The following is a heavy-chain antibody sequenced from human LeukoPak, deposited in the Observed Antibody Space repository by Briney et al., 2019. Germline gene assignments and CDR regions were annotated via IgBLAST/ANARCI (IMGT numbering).Heavy chain of an antibody. CDR3: TRAVGTTSYFDY. V-gene: IGHV3-53*01. CDR1: GFTVSRTS. CDR2: IYSSGIT. J-gene: IGHJ4*02. Sequence: GGSLRLSCAASGFTVSRTSMSWVRQAPGRGLECVSIIYSSGITYYADSVKGRFTISRDNSKNTLSLQMNSLRPEDTAVYYCTRAVGTTSYFDYWGKGTLVTVSS. D-gene: IGHD1-26*01.